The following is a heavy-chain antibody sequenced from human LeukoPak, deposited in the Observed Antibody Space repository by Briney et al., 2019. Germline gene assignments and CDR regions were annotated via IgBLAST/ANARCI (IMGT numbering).Heavy chain of an antibody. Sequence: GGSLRLSCAASGFTFSSYEMNWVRQAPGKGLEWVSYISSSGSTIYYADSVKGQFTISRDNAKNSLYLQMNSLRAEDTAVYYCASWTETTMDPFDYWGQGTLVTVSS. CDR3: ASWTETTMDPFDY. CDR1: GFTFSSYE. J-gene: IGHJ4*02. V-gene: IGHV3-48*03. CDR2: ISSSGSTI. D-gene: IGHD3-10*01.